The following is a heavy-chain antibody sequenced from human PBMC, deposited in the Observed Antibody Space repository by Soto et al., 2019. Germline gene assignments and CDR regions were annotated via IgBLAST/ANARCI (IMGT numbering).Heavy chain of an antibody. D-gene: IGHD2-2*01. CDR3: ARAGNFVVVPAAVFDY. Sequence: QVQLQESGPGLVKPSQTLSLTCTVSGGSISSGDYYWSWIRQPPGKGLEWIGYIYYSGSTYYNPSLKSRVTISVDPSKTQFSLKLSSWTAADTAVYYCARAGNFVVVPAAVFDYWAREPWSPSPQ. CDR1: GGSISSGDYY. J-gene: IGHJ4*02. CDR2: IYYSGST. V-gene: IGHV4-30-4*01.